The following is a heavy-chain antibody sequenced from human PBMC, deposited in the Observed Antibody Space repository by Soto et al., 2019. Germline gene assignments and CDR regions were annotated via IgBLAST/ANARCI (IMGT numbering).Heavy chain of an antibody. Sequence: LRLSCAASGFTFSSYAMSWVRQAPGKGLEWVSAISGSGGSTYYADSVKGRFTISRDNSKNTLYLQMNSLRAEDTAVYYCAKDSCSSTSCYRHYYYGMDVWGQGTTVTVSS. CDR2: ISGSGGST. J-gene: IGHJ6*02. V-gene: IGHV3-23*01. CDR1: GFTFSSYA. CDR3: AKDSCSSTSCYRHYYYGMDV. D-gene: IGHD2-2*02.